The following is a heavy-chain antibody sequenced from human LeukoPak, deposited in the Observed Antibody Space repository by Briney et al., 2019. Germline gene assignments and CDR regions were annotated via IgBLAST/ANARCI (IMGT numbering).Heavy chain of an antibody. V-gene: IGHV4-39*01. CDR1: GGSISSSSYY. CDR2: IYYSGST. CDR3: ARVVLERRGRYFDY. Sequence: SETLSLTCTVSGGSISSSSYYWGWIRQPPGKGLEWIGSIYYSGSTYYNPSLKSRVTISVDTSKNQFSLKLSSVTAADTAVYYCARVVLERRGRYFDYWGQGTLVTVSS. J-gene: IGHJ4*02. D-gene: IGHD1-1*01.